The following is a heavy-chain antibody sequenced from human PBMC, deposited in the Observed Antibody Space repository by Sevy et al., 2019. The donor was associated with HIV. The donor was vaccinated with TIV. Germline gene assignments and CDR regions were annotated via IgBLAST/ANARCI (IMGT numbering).Heavy chain of an antibody. V-gene: IGHV3-30*02. J-gene: IGHJ5*02. D-gene: IGHD6-19*01. CDR1: GFTFSSYG. CDR2: VRYDGSNK. CDR3: AKDSACYSSGWYPAFWFDP. Sequence: GGSLRLSCAASGFTFSSYGMHWVRLAPGKGLEWVAFVRYDGSNKHYADSVKGRFTISRDNSKNTLYLQMNSLRAEDTAVYYCAKDSACYSSGWYPAFWFDPWGQGTLVTVSS.